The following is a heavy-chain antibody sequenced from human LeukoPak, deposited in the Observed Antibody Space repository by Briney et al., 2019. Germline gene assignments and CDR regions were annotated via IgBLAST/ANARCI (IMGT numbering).Heavy chain of an antibody. CDR1: GGSFSGYY. Sequence: SETLSLTCAVYGGSFSGYYWSWIRQPPGKGLEWIGEINHSGSTNYNPSLKSRVTISVDTSKNQFSLKLSSVTAADTAVYYCAIRRKGITMVRGVNMDVWGKGTTVTISS. CDR3: AIRRKGITMVRGVNMDV. CDR2: INHSGST. V-gene: IGHV4-34*01. J-gene: IGHJ6*03. D-gene: IGHD3-10*01.